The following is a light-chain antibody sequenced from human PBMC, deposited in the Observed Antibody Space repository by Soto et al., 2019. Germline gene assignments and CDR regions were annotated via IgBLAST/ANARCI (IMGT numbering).Light chain of an antibody. V-gene: IGKV3-15*01. CDR3: QQYKNRPAYT. Sequence: EIMMTQSPATLSLSPGEGATLSCRASHTVGYSLAWYQQKPGQAPRLLIYGASTRVTGIPARFSGSGSQTEFTLTICSLQSEDFAVYYCQQYKNRPAYTFGQGTKLEIK. CDR1: HTVGYS. CDR2: GAS. J-gene: IGKJ2*01.